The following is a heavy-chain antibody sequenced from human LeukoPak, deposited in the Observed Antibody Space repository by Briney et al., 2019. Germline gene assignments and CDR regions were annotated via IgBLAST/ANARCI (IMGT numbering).Heavy chain of an antibody. Sequence: PGGSLRPSCAASGFTFSTYDMTWVRQSPGKGLEGVSSITITSMLIYYAHSLKGRFTIPRDNAKNSLYLQMDSLTAEDTAVYYCSAAAAALDYWGQGALVAVSS. CDR1: GFTFSTYD. V-gene: IGHV3-21*01. CDR3: SAAAAALDY. J-gene: IGHJ4*02. D-gene: IGHD6-13*01. CDR2: ITITSMLI.